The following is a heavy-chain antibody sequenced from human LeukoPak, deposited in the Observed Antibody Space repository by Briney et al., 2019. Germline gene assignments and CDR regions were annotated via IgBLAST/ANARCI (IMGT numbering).Heavy chain of an antibody. CDR3: ARDIPYYDFWSAQVRFDY. V-gene: IGHV1-2*02. CDR1: GYTFTGYY. Sequence: GASVKVSCKASGYTFTGYYMHWVRQAPGQGLEGMGWINPNSGGTRYAQKFQGRVPMTRDPSISKAYMELSRLRSDATAVYYCARDIPYYDFWSAQVRFDYWGQGTLVTVSS. CDR2: INPNSGGT. D-gene: IGHD3-3*01. J-gene: IGHJ4*02.